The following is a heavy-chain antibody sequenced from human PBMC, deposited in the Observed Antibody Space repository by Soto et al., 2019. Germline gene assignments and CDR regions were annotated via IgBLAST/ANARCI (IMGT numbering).Heavy chain of an antibody. CDR3: AREPARRTPPRGYALDV. CDR2: INIDGSFT. J-gene: IGHJ6*02. Sequence: QLVESGGGLVQPGGSLRLSCAASGVTFNTYWMHWVRQAPGKGLVWVSRINIDGSFTTFADSVKGRFTVSRDNAKNTLYLQMNSLRAEDTAVYYCAREPARRTPPRGYALDVWGQGTTVTVSS. D-gene: IGHD3-10*01. CDR1: GVTFNTYW. V-gene: IGHV3-74*01.